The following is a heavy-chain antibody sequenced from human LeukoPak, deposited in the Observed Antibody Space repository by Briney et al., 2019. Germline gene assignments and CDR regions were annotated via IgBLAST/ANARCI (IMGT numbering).Heavy chain of an antibody. D-gene: IGHD5-18*01. CDR3: ARDVPTVQLWRTDAFDI. V-gene: IGHV4-59*12. CDR2: IYYSGST. J-gene: IGHJ3*02. CDR1: GGSISSYY. Sequence: SETLSLTCTVSGGSISSYYWSWIRQPPGKGLEWIGYIYYSGSTNYNPSLKSRATISVDTSKNQFSLKLTSVTAADTAVYYCARDVPTVQLWRTDAFDIWGQGTMVTVSS.